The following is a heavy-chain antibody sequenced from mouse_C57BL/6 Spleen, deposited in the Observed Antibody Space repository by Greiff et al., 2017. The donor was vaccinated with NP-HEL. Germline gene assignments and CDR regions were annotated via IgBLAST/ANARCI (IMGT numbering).Heavy chain of an antibody. V-gene: IGHV3-6*01. CDR2: ISYDGSN. Sequence: EVKLVESGPGLVKPSQSLSLTCSVTGYSITSGYYWNWIRQFPGNKLEWMGYISYDGSNNYNPSLKNRISITRDTSKNQFFLKLNSVTTEDTATYYCARIYYGNSYAMDYWGQGTSVTVSS. CDR1: GYSITSGYY. CDR3: ARIYYGNSYAMDY. D-gene: IGHD2-1*01. J-gene: IGHJ4*01.